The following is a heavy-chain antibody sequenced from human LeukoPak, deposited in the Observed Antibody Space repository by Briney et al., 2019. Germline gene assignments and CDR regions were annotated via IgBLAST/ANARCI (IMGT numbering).Heavy chain of an antibody. CDR1: GFTFISYA. V-gene: IGHV3-23*01. Sequence: GGSLRLSCAASGFTFISYAMSWGRQAPGKGLEGVSGIGGSGSSTNAAHSEKGRFTISRDKSKNTLNLQMNRLRAEDTAVYYCGKVLTALWFGELDYWGQGTLVTVSS. D-gene: IGHD3-10*01. CDR2: IGGSGSST. J-gene: IGHJ4*02. CDR3: GKVLTALWFGELDY.